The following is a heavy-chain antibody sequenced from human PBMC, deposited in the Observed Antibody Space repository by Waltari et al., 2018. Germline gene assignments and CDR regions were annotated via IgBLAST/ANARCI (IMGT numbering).Heavy chain of an antibody. CDR2: INPDGREE. Sequence: EVQLVESGGGLVKPGGSLRLSCSASGFTFNNYWMTWVRQAPGKGVEGGATINPDGREENEADSREGRFTISRANAKNALYLQLSCVGAEDAAMYYCARARIGYWGQGTLVTVSS. J-gene: IGHJ4*02. CDR3: ARARIGY. CDR1: GFTFNNYW. V-gene: IGHV3-7*04.